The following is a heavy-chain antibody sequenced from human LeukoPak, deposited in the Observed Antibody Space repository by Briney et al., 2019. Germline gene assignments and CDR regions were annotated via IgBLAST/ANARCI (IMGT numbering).Heavy chain of an antibody. CDR2: MNQDGSEK. CDR1: GFTFSDSW. D-gene: IGHD3-16*01. J-gene: IGHJ6*02. V-gene: IGHV3-7*01. Sequence: GGSLRLSCAASGFTFSDSWMSWVRQAPGKGLEWVANMNQDGSEKDYVDSVKGRFTISRDNARNSLYLQMGSLRAEDTAVYYCATYTHWVAGDVWGQGTTVTVSS. CDR3: ATYTHWVAGDV.